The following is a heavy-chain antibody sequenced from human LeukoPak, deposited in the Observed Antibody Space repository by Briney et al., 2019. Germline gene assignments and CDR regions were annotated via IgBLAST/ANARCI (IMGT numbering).Heavy chain of an antibody. J-gene: IGHJ3*02. CDR3: ARLGGHDAFDI. Sequence: SVKVSCKASGGTFSSYAISWVRQAPGQGLEWMGRIIPILGIANYAQKFQDRVTITADKSTSTAYMELSSLRSEDTAVYYCARLGGHDAFDIWGQGTMVTVSS. D-gene: IGHD6-25*01. V-gene: IGHV1-69*04. CDR1: GGTFSSYA. CDR2: IIPILGIA.